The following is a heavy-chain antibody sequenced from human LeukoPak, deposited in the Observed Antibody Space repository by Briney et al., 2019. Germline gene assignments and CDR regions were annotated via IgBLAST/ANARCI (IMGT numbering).Heavy chain of an antibody. CDR2: ISYDGSNK. J-gene: IGHJ4*02. CDR1: GFTFSSYG. Sequence: GRSLRLSCAASGFTFSSYGMHWVRQAPGKGLEWVAVISYDGSNKYYADSVKGRFTISRDNSKNTLYLQMNSLRAEDTAVYYCANEKEDVVVVVAANPFDYWGQGTLVTVSS. V-gene: IGHV3-30*18. D-gene: IGHD2-15*01. CDR3: ANEKEDVVVVVAANPFDY.